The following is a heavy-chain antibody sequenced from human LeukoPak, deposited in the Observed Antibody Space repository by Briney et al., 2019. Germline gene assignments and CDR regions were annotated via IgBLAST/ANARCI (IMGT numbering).Heavy chain of an antibody. V-gene: IGHV5-51*01. Sequence: GESLKISCKGSGYSFTSYWIGWVRQMPGKGLEWMGIIYPGDSDTRYSPAFQGQVTISADKSISTAYLQWGSLKASDTAMYYCARHREIATISNFDYWGQGTLVTVSS. J-gene: IGHJ4*02. CDR3: ARHREIATISNFDY. CDR1: GYSFTSYW. CDR2: IYPGDSDT. D-gene: IGHD5-24*01.